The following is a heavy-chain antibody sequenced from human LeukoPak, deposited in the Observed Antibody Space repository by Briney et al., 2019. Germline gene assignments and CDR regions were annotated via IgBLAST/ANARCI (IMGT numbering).Heavy chain of an antibody. V-gene: IGHV3-7*01. J-gene: IGHJ4*02. Sequence: GGSLRLSCTASGFTFRSYWMSWVRQAPGKGLECVAYIKEDGSDKNYVDSVKGRFTISRDNAKNSLYLQMNSLRAEDTAVYYCARGGGRYYYDSSGYPFDYWGQGTLVTVSS. CDR2: IKEDGSDK. CDR3: ARGGGRYYYDSSGYPFDY. CDR1: GFTFRSYW. D-gene: IGHD3-22*01.